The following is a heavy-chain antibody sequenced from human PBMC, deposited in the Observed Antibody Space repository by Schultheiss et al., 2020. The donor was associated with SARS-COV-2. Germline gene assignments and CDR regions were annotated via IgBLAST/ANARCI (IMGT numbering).Heavy chain of an antibody. J-gene: IGHJ4*02. CDR3: ARDQGYSSWESDY. CDR2: IYSGGST. CDR1: GFTFSSYA. Sequence: GGSLRLSCAASGFTFSSYAMSWVRQAPGKGLEWVSVIYSGGSTYYADSVKGRFTISRDNAKNSLYLQMNSLRDEDTAVYYCARDQGYSSWESDYWGQGTLVTVSS. D-gene: IGHD6-19*01. V-gene: IGHV3-66*01.